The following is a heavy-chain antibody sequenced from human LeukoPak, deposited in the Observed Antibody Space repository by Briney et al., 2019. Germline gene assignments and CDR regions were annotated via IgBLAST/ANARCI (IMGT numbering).Heavy chain of an antibody. D-gene: IGHD3-3*01. V-gene: IGHV3-9*03. J-gene: IGHJ4*02. CDR1: GFTFDDYA. CDR3: AKGTYDFWSGPVDY. CDR2: ISWNSGSI. Sequence: PGGSLRLSCAASGFTFDDYAMHWVRQAPGKGLEWVSGISWNSGSIGYADSVKGRFTISRDNAKNSLYLQMNSLRAEDMALYYCAKGTYDFWSGPVDYWGQGTLVTVSS.